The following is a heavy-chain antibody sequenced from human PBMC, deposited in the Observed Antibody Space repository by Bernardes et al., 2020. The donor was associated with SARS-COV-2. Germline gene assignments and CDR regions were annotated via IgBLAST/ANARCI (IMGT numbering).Heavy chain of an antibody. V-gene: IGHV1-2*02. CDR1: GYTFTGYY. CDR3: ARDLYPATFDY. D-gene: IGHD1-26*01. CDR2: INPNSGGT. J-gene: IGHJ4*02. Sequence: SVTVSFKSSGYTFTGYYMHWVRQAPGQGLEWMGWINPNSGGTNYAQKFQGRVTMTRDTSISTAYMELSRLRSDDTAVYYCARDLYPATFDYWGQGTLVTVSS.